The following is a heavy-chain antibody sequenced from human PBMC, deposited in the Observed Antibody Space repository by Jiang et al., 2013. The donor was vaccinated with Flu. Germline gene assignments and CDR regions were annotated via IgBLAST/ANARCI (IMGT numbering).Heavy chain of an antibody. CDR2: IYWNDDK. CDR1: GFSLSTSGVG. D-gene: IGHD6-13*01. CDR3: AHIMRGSSWYWGGFDY. Sequence: KPTQTLTLTCTFSGFSLSTSGVGVGWIRQPPGKALEWLALIYWNDDKRYSPSLKSRLTITKDTSKNQVVLTMTNMDPVDTATYYCAHIMRGSSWYWGGFDYWGQGTLVTVSS. J-gene: IGHJ4*02. V-gene: IGHV2-5*01.